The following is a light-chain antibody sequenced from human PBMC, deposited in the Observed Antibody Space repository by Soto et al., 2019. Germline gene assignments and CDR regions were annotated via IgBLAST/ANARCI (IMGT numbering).Light chain of an antibody. Sequence: EIVMTQSPATLSVSPGERATLSCRASQIVSSNLAWYQQTPGQAPRLLIYGASTRATGIPARFSGSGSGTEFTLTISSLQSEDFAVYYCQQYNNWLGTFGQGTKVEVK. CDR2: GAS. CDR1: QIVSSN. CDR3: QQYNNWLGT. J-gene: IGKJ1*01. V-gene: IGKV3D-15*01.